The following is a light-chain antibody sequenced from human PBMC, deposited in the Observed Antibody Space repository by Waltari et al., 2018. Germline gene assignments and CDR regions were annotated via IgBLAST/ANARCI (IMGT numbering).Light chain of an antibody. CDR2: AAS. CDR3: QHYEGWPPWT. V-gene: IGKV3-15*01. Sequence: EIVLTQSPATLSVSPGERATLSCRASQSVSTKVAWYQQRPGQAPRLLIYAASSRATGVPARFGGRGSETDFTLTISGLQSEDFAVYYCQHYEGWPPWTFGQGTKV. CDR1: QSVSTK. J-gene: IGKJ1*01.